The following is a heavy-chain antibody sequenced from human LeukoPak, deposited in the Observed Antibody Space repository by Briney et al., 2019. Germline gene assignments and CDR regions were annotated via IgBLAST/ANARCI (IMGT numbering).Heavy chain of an antibody. CDR2: MSGSGGSR. V-gene: IGHV3-23*01. CDR1: GGSFSSYA. CDR3: AKEDPSQPIVGPLDY. J-gene: IGHJ4*02. D-gene: IGHD1-26*01. Sequence: GGSLRLSCAASGGSFSSYAMTWGRHAPGRGLEWVSTMSGSGGSRYYADSVKGRFTISRDNSKNTLYLQMNSMRAEDTAVNYCAKEDPSQPIVGPLDYWGQGTLVTVSS.